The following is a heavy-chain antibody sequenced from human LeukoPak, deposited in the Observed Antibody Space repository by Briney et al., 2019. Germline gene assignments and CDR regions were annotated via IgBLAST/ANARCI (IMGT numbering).Heavy chain of an antibody. V-gene: IGHV4-59*08. CDR3: ARHRGLGFDY. CDR2: IYYSGSS. D-gene: IGHD5-24*01. CDR1: GGSICSYY. J-gene: IGHJ4*02. Sequence: SETLSLTCTVPGGSICSYYWSWIRQPPGKGLEWVGYIYYSGSSNYNTSLKSRLTISVDTSKNKFSLKLRSVTAADAAVYYCARHRGLGFDYWGQGTLVTVSS.